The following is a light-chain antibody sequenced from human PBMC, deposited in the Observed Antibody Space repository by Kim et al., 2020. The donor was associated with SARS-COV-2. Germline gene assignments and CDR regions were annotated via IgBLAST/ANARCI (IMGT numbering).Light chain of an antibody. Sequence: EIVMTQSPATLSVSPGERATLSCRASQSVSSNLAWYQQKPGQAPRLLIYGASTRATGIPARFSGSGSGTEFTLTISSLQSEDFAVYYCQQYNNWPPGRYTFGQGTKLEI. V-gene: IGKV3-15*01. CDR1: QSVSSN. CDR2: GAS. J-gene: IGKJ2*01. CDR3: QQYNNWPPGRYT.